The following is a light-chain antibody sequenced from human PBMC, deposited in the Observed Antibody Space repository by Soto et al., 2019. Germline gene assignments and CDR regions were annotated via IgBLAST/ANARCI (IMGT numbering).Light chain of an antibody. CDR1: QGISSY. V-gene: IGKV1-9*01. J-gene: IGKJ4*01. CDR3: QQLNSYPLT. Sequence: IQLTQSPSSLSASVGDRVTITCRASQGISSYLAWYQQKPGKAPKLLIYSASTLQSGVPSRFSGSESGTDFTLTISSLQPEDFATYYRQQLNSYPLTFGGGTKVDIK. CDR2: SAS.